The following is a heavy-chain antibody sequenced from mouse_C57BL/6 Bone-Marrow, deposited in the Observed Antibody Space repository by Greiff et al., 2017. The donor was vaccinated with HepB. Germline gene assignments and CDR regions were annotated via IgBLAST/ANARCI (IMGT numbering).Heavy chain of an antibody. D-gene: IGHD1-1*01. V-gene: IGHV14-4*01. J-gene: IGHJ2*01. CDR1: GFNIKDDY. Sequence: VQLQQSGAELVRPGASVKLSCTASGFNIKDDYMHWVKQRPEQGLEWIGWIDPENGDTEYASKFQGKATITADTSSKPAYLQLSSLTSEDTAVYYCTTAGSSYGDYWGQGTTLTVSS. CDR2: IDPENGDT. CDR3: TTAGSSYGDY.